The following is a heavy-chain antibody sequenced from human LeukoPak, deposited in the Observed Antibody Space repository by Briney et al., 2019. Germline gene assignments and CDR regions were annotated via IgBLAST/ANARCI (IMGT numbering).Heavy chain of an antibody. CDR3: ARLGAIVVVPDAMPDWYCDL. D-gene: IGHD2-2*01. Sequence: GESLQITCKGSGYIFTNYWIGSVRHMPGKGLELLGMLCPADSCTIYSPSFQDQRNISADKCITTAHLQWSSLKPSDTAMYYCARLGAIVVVPDAMPDWYCDLWGRGTLVTVSS. CDR2: LCPADSCT. V-gene: IGHV5-51*01. J-gene: IGHJ2*01. CDR1: GYIFTNYW.